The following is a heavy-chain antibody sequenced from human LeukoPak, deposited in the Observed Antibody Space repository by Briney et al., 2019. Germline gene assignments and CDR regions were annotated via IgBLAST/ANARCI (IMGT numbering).Heavy chain of an antibody. Sequence: SETLSLTCVVSSGSISTYYWGWIRQPPGKGLEWIGYIYYSGSTNYNPSLKSRVTISVDTSKNQFSLKLSSVTAADTAVYYCAREVGSSWYTWFDPWGQGTLVTVSS. V-gene: IGHV4-59*01. CDR1: SGSISTYY. CDR2: IYYSGST. CDR3: AREVGSSWYTWFDP. D-gene: IGHD6-13*01. J-gene: IGHJ5*02.